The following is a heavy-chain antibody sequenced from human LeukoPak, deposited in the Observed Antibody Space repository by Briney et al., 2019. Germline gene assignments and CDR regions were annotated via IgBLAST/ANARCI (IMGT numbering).Heavy chain of an antibody. CDR2: ISSTTTYI. Sequence: GGCLRLSCAASGFTFSTYTMNWVRQAPGKGLEWVSSISSTTTYIYHADSVKGRFTISRDNAKNSLYLQMNGLRAEDTAVYYCARELTNKGFDYWGQGTLVTVSS. D-gene: IGHD1/OR15-1a*01. CDR3: ARELTNKGFDY. CDR1: GFTFSTYT. J-gene: IGHJ4*02. V-gene: IGHV3-21*01.